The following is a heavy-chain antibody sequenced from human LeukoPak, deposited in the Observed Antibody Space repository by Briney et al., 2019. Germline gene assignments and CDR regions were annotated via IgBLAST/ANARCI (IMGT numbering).Heavy chain of an antibody. Sequence: SVKVSCKASGGTFSSYAISWVRQAPGPGIEWMGRIIPIFGTANYAQKFQGRVTITTDESTSTAYMELSSLRSEDTAVYYCAGVYYYDSSGYFRLQHWGQGTLVTASS. CDR3: AGVYYYDSSGYFRLQH. J-gene: IGHJ1*01. CDR2: IIPIFGTA. D-gene: IGHD3-22*01. CDR1: GGTFSSYA. V-gene: IGHV1-69*05.